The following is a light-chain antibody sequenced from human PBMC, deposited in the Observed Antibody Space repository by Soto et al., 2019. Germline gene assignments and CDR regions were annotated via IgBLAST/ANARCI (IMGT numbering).Light chain of an antibody. V-gene: IGKV3-20*01. CDR3: QQYGSSPPWT. CDR2: GAS. CDR1: QSVSSNF. Sequence: EIVLTQSPGTLSLSPGERATLSCRASQSVSSNFLAWYQQKPGQAPRLLIYGASSRATGIPDRFSGSGSGTDFTLTISRLEPEDFGVYYCQQYGSSPPWTFGQGTKVEIK. J-gene: IGKJ1*01.